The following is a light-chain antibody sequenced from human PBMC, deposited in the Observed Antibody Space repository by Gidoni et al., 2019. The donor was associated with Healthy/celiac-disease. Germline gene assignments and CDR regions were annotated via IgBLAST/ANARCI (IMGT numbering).Light chain of an antibody. CDR2: DAS. Sequence: ELVLTQSPATLSLSPGERATLSCRASQSVSSYLSGYHQKPGQAPRLLIYDASNRATGIPARFSGSGSGTDFTLTISSLEPEDFAVYYCQQRSNWPRTFXGXTKVEIK. J-gene: IGKJ4*01. CDR3: QQRSNWPRT. CDR1: QSVSSY. V-gene: IGKV3-11*01.